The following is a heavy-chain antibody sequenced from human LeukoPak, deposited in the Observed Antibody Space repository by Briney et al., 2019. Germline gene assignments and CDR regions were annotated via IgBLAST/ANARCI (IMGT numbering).Heavy chain of an antibody. D-gene: IGHD2-15*01. J-gene: IGHJ4*02. CDR1: GGSFSTYP. CDR3: ATGSVTSVTPLHY. V-gene: IGHV1-69*05. Sequence: VASVKVSCKASGGSFSTYPISWVRHAPGQGLEWMGGIIPIFNTVDYAQKFLGRVTITTDESTGTAFMELSSLRSEDTAVYYCATGSVTSVTPLHYWGQGTLVTVSS. CDR2: IIPIFNTV.